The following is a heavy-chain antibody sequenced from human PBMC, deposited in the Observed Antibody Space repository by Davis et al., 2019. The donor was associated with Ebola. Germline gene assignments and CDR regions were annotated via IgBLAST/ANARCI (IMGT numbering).Heavy chain of an antibody. CDR1: GFPFSSYG. Sequence: GESLKLPCASPGFPFSSYGMHWVRQAPGQGLEWVAVIWYDGSNKYYADSVKGRFTISRDNSKNTLYLQMNSLRAEDTAVYYCARAVIGFPPDYWGQGTLVTVSS. CDR3: ARAVIGFPPDY. D-gene: IGHD2/OR15-2a*01. J-gene: IGHJ4*02. V-gene: IGHV3-33*01. CDR2: IWYDGSNK.